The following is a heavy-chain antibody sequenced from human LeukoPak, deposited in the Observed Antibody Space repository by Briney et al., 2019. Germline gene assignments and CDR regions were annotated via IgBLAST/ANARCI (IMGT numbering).Heavy chain of an antibody. CDR1: GASISYYY. CDR2: VYYSGST. J-gene: IGHJ4*02. Sequence: SETLSLTCSVSGASISYYYWTWIRQSPGKGLEWIGYVYYSGSTNYNPSLKSRVTISLHTSKSQFSLKLISVTAADTAVYYCAGSLPKSSGFDWGQGTLVTVSS. V-gene: IGHV4-59*08. CDR3: AGSLPKSSGFD. D-gene: IGHD3-22*01.